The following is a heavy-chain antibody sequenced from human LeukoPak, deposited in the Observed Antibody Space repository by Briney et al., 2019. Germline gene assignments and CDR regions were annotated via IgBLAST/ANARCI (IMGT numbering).Heavy chain of an antibody. J-gene: IGHJ5*02. V-gene: IGHV1-3*01. CDR3: ARGGLAARSLNWFDP. CDR2: INAGNGNT. CDR1: GYTFTSYA. Sequence: ASVKVSCKASGYTFTSYAMHWVRQAPGQRLEWMGWINAGNGNTKYSQKFQGRVTITRDTSASTAYMELSSLRSEGTAVYYCARGGLAARSLNWFDPWGQGTLVTVSS. D-gene: IGHD6-6*01.